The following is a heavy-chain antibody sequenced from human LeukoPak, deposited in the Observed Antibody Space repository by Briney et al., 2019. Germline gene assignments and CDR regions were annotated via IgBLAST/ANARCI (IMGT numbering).Heavy chain of an antibody. Sequence: SETLSLTCTVSGGSISGYYWSWIRQPAGKGLEWIGRIYTSGSTNYNPSLKSRVTISVDTSKNQFSLKLSSVTAADTAVYCCARVPAARSGYYFDYWGQGTLVTVSS. CDR2: IYTSGST. D-gene: IGHD3-10*01. V-gene: IGHV4-4*07. J-gene: IGHJ4*02. CDR3: ARVPAARSGYYFDY. CDR1: GGSISGYY.